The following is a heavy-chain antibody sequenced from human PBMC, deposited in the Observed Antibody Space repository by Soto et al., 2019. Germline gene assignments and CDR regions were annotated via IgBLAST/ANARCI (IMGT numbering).Heavy chain of an antibody. J-gene: IGHJ5*02. Sequence: ASVKVSCNASGYLFTTYAIHWVRQAHVQTPEWMGCINAGNGNTKFTEKFHRRVTITTDRSTSIGCIEFASLSSEDTAVYYCALVGGSNYLAYFNPSGQGTLVTVS. CDR2: INAGNGNT. CDR1: GYLFTTYA. CDR3: ALVGGSNYLAYFNP. D-gene: IGHD1-26*01. V-gene: IGHV1-3*01.